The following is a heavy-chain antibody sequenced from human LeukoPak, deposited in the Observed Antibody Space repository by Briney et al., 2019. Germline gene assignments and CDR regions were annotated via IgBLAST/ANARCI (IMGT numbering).Heavy chain of an antibody. CDR3: ARVDPTVVYDY. CDR1: GYTFTSYY. V-gene: IGHV1-46*01. J-gene: IGHJ4*02. CDR2: INPSGAST. D-gene: IGHD4-23*01. Sequence: ASVKVSCKASGYTFTSYYMHWVRQAPGQGLEWMGIINPSGASTSYAQKFQGRVTMTRDMSTSTVYMELSSLRSEDTAVYYCARVDPTVVYDYWGQGTLVTVSS.